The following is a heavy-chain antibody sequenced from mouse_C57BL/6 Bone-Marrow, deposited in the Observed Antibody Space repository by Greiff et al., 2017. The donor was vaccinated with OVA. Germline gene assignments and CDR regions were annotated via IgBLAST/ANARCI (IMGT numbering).Heavy chain of an antibody. V-gene: IGHV1-39*01. J-gene: IGHJ1*03. CDR1: GYSFTDYN. CDR3: AFCDGSSYRYFDV. D-gene: IGHD1-1*01. CDR2: INPKYGTT. Sequence: VQLKQSGPELVKPGASVKISCKASGYSFTDYNMNWVKQSNGKSLEWIGVINPKYGTTSYNQKFKGKATLTVDQFSSTSYMQLNSLTSEDSAVYYCAFCDGSSYRYFDVWGTGTTVTVSS.